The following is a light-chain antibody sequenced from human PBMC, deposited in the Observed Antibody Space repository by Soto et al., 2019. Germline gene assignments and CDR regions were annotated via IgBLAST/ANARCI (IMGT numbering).Light chain of an antibody. CDR1: PSIRRY. CDR2: AAS. CDR3: QQSYSTPRT. Sequence: DIQMTQSPSSLSASVGDRVTITCRAIPSIRRYLNWHQQKPGKDPTLLIYAASSLQSGVTSRFSGSGSGTDFTLTISNLQPEDFATYYWQQSYSTPRTFDEGTKVEIK. J-gene: IGKJ1*01. V-gene: IGKV1-39*01.